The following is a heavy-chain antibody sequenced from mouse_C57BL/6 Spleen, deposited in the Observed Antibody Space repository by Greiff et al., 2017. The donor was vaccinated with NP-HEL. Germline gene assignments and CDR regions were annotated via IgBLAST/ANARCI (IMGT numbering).Heavy chain of an antibody. D-gene: IGHD2-12*01. J-gene: IGHJ3*01. CDR2: IYPGSGST. V-gene: IGHV1-55*01. CDR3: ARERLYPAWFAY. Sequence: VQLQQPGAELVKPGASVKMSCKASGYTFTSYWITWVKQRPGQGLEWIGDIYPGSGSTNYNEKFKSKATLTVDTSSSTAYMQLSSLTSEDSAVYYCARERLYPAWFAYWGQGTLVTVSA. CDR1: GYTFTSYW.